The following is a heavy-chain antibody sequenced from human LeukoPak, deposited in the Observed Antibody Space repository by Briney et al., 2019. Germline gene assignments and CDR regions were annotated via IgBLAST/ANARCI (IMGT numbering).Heavy chain of an antibody. CDR2: IIPIFGTA. Sequence: SVTVSCTASGGTFSSYAISWVRQAPGQGLEWMGGIIPIFGTANYAQKFQGRVTITADESTSTAYMELSSLRSEDTAVYYCARSIDVYYGSGSHQNPFDYWGQGTLVTVSS. V-gene: IGHV1-69*13. CDR1: GGTFSSYA. D-gene: IGHD3-10*01. CDR3: ARSIDVYYGSGSHQNPFDY. J-gene: IGHJ4*02.